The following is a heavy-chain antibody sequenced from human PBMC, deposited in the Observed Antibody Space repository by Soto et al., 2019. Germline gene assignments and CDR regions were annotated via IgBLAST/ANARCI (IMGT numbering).Heavy chain of an antibody. CDR1: GYTFTSYY. CDR3: ARVWELPPDAYYFDS. J-gene: IGHJ4*02. CDR2: INPSGGST. Sequence: ASVKVSCKASGYTFTSYYMHWVRQAPGQGLEWMGIINPSGGSTSYAQKFQGRVTMTRDTSTSTVYMELSSLRSEDTAVYYCARVWELPPDAYYFDSWGQGTLVTVSS. V-gene: IGHV1-46*03. D-gene: IGHD1-26*01.